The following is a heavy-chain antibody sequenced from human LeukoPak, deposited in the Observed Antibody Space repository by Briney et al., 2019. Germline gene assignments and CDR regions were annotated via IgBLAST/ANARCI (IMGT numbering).Heavy chain of an antibody. Sequence: PGGSLRLSCAASGFTVSSNYMSWVRQAPGKGLEWVSVIYSGGSTYYADSVKGRFTISRDNSKNTLYLQMNSLRAEDTAVYYCGSSRYYYDSSGYYYWGQGTLVTVSS. D-gene: IGHD3-22*01. V-gene: IGHV3-53*01. CDR3: GSSRYYYDSSGYYY. CDR1: GFTVSSNY. CDR2: IYSGGST. J-gene: IGHJ4*02.